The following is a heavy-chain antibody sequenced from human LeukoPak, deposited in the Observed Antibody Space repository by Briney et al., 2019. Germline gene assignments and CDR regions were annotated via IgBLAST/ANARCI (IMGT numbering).Heavy chain of an antibody. D-gene: IGHD3-10*01. J-gene: IGHJ5*02. CDR1: GYTFTSHY. Sequence: ASVKVSCKASGYTFTSHYMHWVRQAPGQGLEWMGIINPSGGSTSYAQKFQGRVTMTRDTSTSTVYMELSSLRSEDTAVYYCARTMVRGVIGPWFDPWGQGTLVTVSS. CDR3: ARTMVRGVIGPWFDP. V-gene: IGHV1-46*01. CDR2: INPSGGST.